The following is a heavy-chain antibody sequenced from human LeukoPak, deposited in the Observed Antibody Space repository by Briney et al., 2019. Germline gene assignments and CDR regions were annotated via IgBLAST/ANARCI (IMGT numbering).Heavy chain of an antibody. V-gene: IGHV4-4*02. J-gene: IGHJ4*02. D-gene: IGHD5-12*01. CDR1: GGSISSSDW. CDR3: ARDYRGYSGYARAGFDQ. Sequence: PSGTLSLTCAVSGGSISSSDWWSWVRQPPGKGLEWIGEIYHSGSSNYNPSLKSRVTISVDKSKNQFSLKLSSVTAADTAVYYCARDYRGYSGYARAGFDQWGQGTLVTVSS. CDR2: IYHSGSS.